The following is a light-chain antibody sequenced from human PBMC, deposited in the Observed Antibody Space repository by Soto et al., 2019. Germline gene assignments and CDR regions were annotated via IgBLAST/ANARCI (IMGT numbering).Light chain of an antibody. Sequence: QSALTQPPSASGSPGQSVTISCTGTSSDVGGYNYVSWYQQHPGKAPKLMIYEVSKRPSGVPDRFSGSKSGNTASLTVFGLKAEDEADYYCSSYAGSNNLVVFGGGTKVPVL. CDR1: SSDVGGYNY. CDR3: SSYAGSNNLVV. V-gene: IGLV2-8*01. CDR2: EVS. J-gene: IGLJ2*01.